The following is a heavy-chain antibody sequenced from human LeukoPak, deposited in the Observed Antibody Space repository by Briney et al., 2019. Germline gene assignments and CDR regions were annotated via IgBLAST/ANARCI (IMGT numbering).Heavy chain of an antibody. Sequence: GGSLRLSCAASGFTFGNVGMRWVRQAPGKGLEWVAFIWYDGSRTYYADSVRGRFTVSRDNSKNTLFLQMDSLTAEDTAVYYCARIFIRNGYSSYFDCWGQGTLVTVSS. D-gene: IGHD5-18*01. CDR2: IWYDGSRT. CDR1: GFTFGNVG. CDR3: ARIFIRNGYSSYFDC. V-gene: IGHV3-33*01. J-gene: IGHJ4*02.